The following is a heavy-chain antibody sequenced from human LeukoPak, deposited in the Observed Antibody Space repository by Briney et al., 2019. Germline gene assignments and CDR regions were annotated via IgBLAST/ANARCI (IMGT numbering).Heavy chain of an antibody. D-gene: IGHD3-22*01. CDR3: ARSSGYYYVGLDY. J-gene: IGHJ4*02. CDR2: ISGYNDNT. V-gene: IGHV1-18*01. CDR1: GYTFTMYG. Sequence: ASVKVSCKASGYTFTMYGITWVRQAPGQGLKWMGWISGYNDNTNYAQKLQGRVTMTTDTSTSTAYMELRSLRSDDTAVYYCARSSGYYYVGLDYWGQGTLVTVSS.